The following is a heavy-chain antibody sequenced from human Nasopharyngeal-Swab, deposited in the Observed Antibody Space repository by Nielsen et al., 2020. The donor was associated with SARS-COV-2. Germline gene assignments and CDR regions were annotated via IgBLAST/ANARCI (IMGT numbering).Heavy chain of an antibody. V-gene: IGHV3-7*03. CDR1: GFTFSSYW. CDR2: IKQDGSEK. D-gene: IGHD3-9*01. CDR3: ARGTQLRYFDWLDY. J-gene: IGHJ4*02. Sequence: GSLRLSCAASGFTFSSYWMSWVRQAPGKGLEWVANIKQDGSEKYYVDSVKGRFTISRDNAKNSLYLQMNSLRAEDTAVYYCARGTQLRYFDWLDYWGQGTLVTVSS.